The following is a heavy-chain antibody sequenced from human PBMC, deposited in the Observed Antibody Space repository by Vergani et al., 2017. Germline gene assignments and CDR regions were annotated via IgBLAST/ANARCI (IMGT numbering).Heavy chain of an antibody. V-gene: IGHV1-69*09. CDR3: AGLYDGSGYGEIFDY. CDR2: IIPILGIA. J-gene: IGHJ4*02. Sequence: QVQLVQSGAEVKKPGSSVKVSCKASGGTFSSYAISWVRQAPGQGLEWMGRIIPILGIANYAQTFQGRVTITADNSTSTAYMELRSRGSEDTAVYYYAGLYDGSGYGEIFDYWGQGTLVTVSS. D-gene: IGHD3-22*01. CDR1: GGTFSSYA.